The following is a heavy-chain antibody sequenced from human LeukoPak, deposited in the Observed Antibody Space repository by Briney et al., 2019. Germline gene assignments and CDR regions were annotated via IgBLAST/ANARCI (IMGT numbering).Heavy chain of an antibody. CDR1: GGSISSGSYY. CDR2: IYTSGST. CDR3: ARERGPAGLRGP. Sequence: SEALSLTCTVSGGSISSGSYYWSWIRQPAGKGLEWIGRIYTSGSTNYNPSLKSRVTISVDTSKNQFSLKLSSVTAADTAVYYCARERGPAGLRGPWGQGTLVTVSS. D-gene: IGHD2-2*01. J-gene: IGHJ4*02. V-gene: IGHV4-61*02.